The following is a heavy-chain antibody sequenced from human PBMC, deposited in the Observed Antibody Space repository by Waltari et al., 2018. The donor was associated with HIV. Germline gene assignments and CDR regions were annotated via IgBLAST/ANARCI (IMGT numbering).Heavy chain of an antibody. CDR3: ARAVAAPNLSGTDRAFDI. Sequence: QVQLQQWGAGLLKPSETLSLTCAVYGGSFSGYYWSWIRQPPGKGLEWFGEINHSGGTNYSPSLKSRVTISVDTSKNQCSLKLSSVTAADTAVYYCARAVAAPNLSGTDRAFDIWGQGTMVTVSS. CDR2: INHSGGT. D-gene: IGHD6-19*01. J-gene: IGHJ3*02. V-gene: IGHV4-34*01. CDR1: GGSFSGYY.